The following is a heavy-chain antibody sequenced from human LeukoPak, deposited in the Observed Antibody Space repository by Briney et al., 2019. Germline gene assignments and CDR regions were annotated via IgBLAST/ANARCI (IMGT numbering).Heavy chain of an antibody. D-gene: IGHD2-2*02. CDR2: IYSGGGT. CDR3: ARENRYCSSTSCYKKVDY. CDR1: GFTVSSNY. V-gene: IGHV3-53*01. Sequence: GGSLRLSCAASGFTVSSNYMTWVRQAPGKGLEWVSVIYSGGGTYYADSVKGRFTISRDSSKNMVYVQMNSLRAEDTAVYYCARENRYCSSTSCYKKVDYWGQGTLVTVSS. J-gene: IGHJ4*02.